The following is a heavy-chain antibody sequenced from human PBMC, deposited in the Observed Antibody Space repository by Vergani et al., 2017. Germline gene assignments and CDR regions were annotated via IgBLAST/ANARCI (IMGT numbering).Heavy chain of an antibody. D-gene: IGHD2-2*01. J-gene: IGHJ2*01. CDR3: ARDQEGYCSSTSCYWGWYFDL. V-gene: IGHV1-69*13. CDR1: GGTFSSYA. CDR2: IIPIFGTA. Sequence: QVQLVQSGAEVKKPGSSVKVSCKASGGTFSSYAISWVRQAPGQGLEWMGRIIPIFGTANYAQKFQGRVTITAVESTSTAYMELSSLRSEDTAVYYCARDQEGYCSSTSCYWGWYFDLWGRGTLVTVSS.